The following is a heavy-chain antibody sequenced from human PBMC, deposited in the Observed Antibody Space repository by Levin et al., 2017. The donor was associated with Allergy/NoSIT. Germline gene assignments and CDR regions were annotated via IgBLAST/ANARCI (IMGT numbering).Heavy chain of an antibody. V-gene: IGHV3-74*01. J-gene: IGHJ4*02. Sequence: LTCAASGFTFTTYWMHWVRQAPGKGLVWVSRINSGGSSTSYADSVKGRFTISRDNAKNTLYLQMNSLRVEDTAVYYCARAGASGRYGDFDYWGQGVLVTVSS. CDR3: ARAGASGRYGDFDY. CDR2: INSGGSST. CDR1: GFTFTTYW. D-gene: IGHD3-10*01.